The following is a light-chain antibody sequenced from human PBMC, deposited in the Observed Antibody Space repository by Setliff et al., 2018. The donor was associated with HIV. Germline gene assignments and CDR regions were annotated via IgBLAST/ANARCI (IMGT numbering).Light chain of an antibody. CDR2: EVS. V-gene: IGLV2-8*01. CDR3: SSYAGSNNV. Sequence: LTQPPSASGSPGQSVTISCTGTSSDVGGYNYVSWYQQHPGKAPKLMIYEVSKRPSGVPDRFSGSKSGNTASLTVSGLQAEDEVDYYCSSYAGSNNVFGTGTKVTVL. J-gene: IGLJ1*01. CDR1: SSDVGGYNY.